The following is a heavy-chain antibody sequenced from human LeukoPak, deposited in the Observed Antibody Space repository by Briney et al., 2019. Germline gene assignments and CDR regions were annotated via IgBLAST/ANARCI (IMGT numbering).Heavy chain of an antibody. CDR1: GYTFTSYA. D-gene: IGHD6-13*01. Sequence: ASVTVSCTASGYTFTSYAMHWVRQAPGQRLEWMGWINAGNGNTKYSQKFQGRVTITRDTSASTAYMELGSLRSEDTAVYYCARELQTFPGYSSSWYQSPLNWFDPWGQGTLVTVSS. CDR2: INAGNGNT. V-gene: IGHV1-3*01. CDR3: ARELQTFPGYSSSWYQSPLNWFDP. J-gene: IGHJ5*02.